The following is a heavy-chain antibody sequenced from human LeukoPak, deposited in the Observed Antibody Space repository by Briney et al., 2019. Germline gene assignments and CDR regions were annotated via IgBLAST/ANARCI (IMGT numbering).Heavy chain of an antibody. Sequence: SLRLSCAASGFTFDDYAMHWVCQVPGKGLEWVSSISWNSDSKDYGDSVKGRFTISRDNAKNSLYLQMRSLRSEDTALYYCAKSNGAEEDEDDNGDYGFDSWGQGTLVTVSS. J-gene: IGHJ4*02. CDR1: GFTFDDYA. V-gene: IGHV3-9*01. D-gene: IGHD4-17*01. CDR2: ISWNSDSK. CDR3: AKSNGAEEDEDDNGDYGFDS.